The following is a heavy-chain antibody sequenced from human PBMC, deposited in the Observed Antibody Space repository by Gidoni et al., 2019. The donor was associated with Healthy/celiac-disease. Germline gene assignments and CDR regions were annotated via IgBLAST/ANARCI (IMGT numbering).Heavy chain of an antibody. Sequence: QVQLVESGGGLVKPGGSLRLHCDASGFTFSYYYMSWIRQAPGKGLGWVSYISSSSSYTNYADSVKGRFTISRDNAKNSLYLQMNSLRAEDTAVYYCARAGGVGATTCDYWGQGTLVTVSS. CDR3: ARAGGVGATTCDY. CDR2: ISSSSSYT. J-gene: IGHJ4*02. V-gene: IGHV3-11*06. CDR1: GFTFSYYY. D-gene: IGHD1-26*01.